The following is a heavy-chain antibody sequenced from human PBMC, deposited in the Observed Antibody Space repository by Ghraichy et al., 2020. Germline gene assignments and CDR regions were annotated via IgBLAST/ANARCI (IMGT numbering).Heavy chain of an antibody. CDR2: FSASDGST. J-gene: IGHJ4*02. Sequence: GGSLRLSCAASGFTFSNYAMSWVRQPPGKGLQWVSTFSASDGSTYYADSVKGRFTISRDTSKNTLYLQMNSLRAEDTALYYCARSGVRFCSVGTCFPSYHFDYWGQGTLVTVSS. CDR1: GFTFSNYA. V-gene: IGHV3-23*01. D-gene: IGHD2-15*01. CDR3: ARSGVRFCSVGTCFPSYHFDY.